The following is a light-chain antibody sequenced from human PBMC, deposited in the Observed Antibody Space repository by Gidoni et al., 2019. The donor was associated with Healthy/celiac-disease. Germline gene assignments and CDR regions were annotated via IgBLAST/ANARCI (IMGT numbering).Light chain of an antibody. CDR1: SSHIGSNY. CDR2: RNN. J-gene: IGLJ3*02. CDR3: AAWDDSLSGAWL. V-gene: IGLV1-47*01. Sequence: QSVLTPPPSASGTHGQRVTISCSGSSSHIGSNYVYWYQQLPGTAPKLLIYRNNQRPSGVPDRFSGSKSGTSASLAISGLRSEDEADYYCAAWDDSLSGAWLFGGGTKLTVL.